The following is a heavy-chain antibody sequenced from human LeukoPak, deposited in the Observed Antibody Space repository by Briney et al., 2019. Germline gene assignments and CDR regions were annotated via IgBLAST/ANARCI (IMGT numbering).Heavy chain of an antibody. D-gene: IGHD3-9*01. V-gene: IGHV4-34*01. CDR1: GGSFSGYY. Sequence: SETLSLTCAVYGGSFSGYYWSWIRQPPGKGLEWIGEINHSGSTNYNPSLKSRVTISVDTSKNQFSLKLSSVTAADTAVYYCARAGWTILTGWANWFDPWGQGTLVTVSS. CDR2: INHSGST. J-gene: IGHJ5*02. CDR3: ARAGWTILTGWANWFDP.